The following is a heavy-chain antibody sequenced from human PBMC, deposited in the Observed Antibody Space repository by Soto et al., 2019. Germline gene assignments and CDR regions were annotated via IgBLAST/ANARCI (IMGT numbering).Heavy chain of an antibody. CDR3: ARGWSYDILTAYSY. Sequence: VKVSCKASGGTFNSYAISWVRQAPGQGLEWMGGIIPMFGTANYAQKFKGRVTITADESTSTGYMELSSLRSEDTAVYYCARGWSYDILTAYSYWGQGTLVTVSS. CDR2: IIPMFGTA. D-gene: IGHD3-9*01. V-gene: IGHV1-69*13. CDR1: GGTFNSYA. J-gene: IGHJ4*02.